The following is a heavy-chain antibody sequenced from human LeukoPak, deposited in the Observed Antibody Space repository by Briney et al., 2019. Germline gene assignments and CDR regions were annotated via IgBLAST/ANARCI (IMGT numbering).Heavy chain of an antibody. CDR3: VRGSIGLPGIDY. CDR1: GFTFSSHW. V-gene: IGHV3-64D*06. CDR2: ITYNGGST. J-gene: IGHJ4*02. Sequence: QSGGSLRLSCAASGFTFSSHWMHWVRQAPGKGLEYVSAITYNGGSTYYADSVKGRFTISRDNSKNTLYFQMSSLRPEDTAMYYCVRGSIGLPGIDYWGQGTLVTVSS. D-gene: IGHD3-10*01.